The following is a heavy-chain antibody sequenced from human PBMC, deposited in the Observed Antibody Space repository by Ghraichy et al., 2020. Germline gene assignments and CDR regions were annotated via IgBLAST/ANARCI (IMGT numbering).Heavy chain of an antibody. CDR2: ISYDGSNK. V-gene: IGHV3-30*18. D-gene: IGHD6-13*01. CDR1: GFTFSSYG. Sequence: GGSLRLSCAASGFTFSSYGMHWVRQAPGKGLEWVAVISYDGSNKYYADSVKGRFTISRDNSKNTLYLQMNSLRAEDTAVYYCAKEAYYSSSWEYYYYGMDVWGQGTTVTVSS. J-gene: IGHJ6*02. CDR3: AKEAYYSSSWEYYYYGMDV.